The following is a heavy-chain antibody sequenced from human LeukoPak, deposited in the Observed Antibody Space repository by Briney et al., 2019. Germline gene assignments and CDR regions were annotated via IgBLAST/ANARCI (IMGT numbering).Heavy chain of an antibody. Sequence: ASVKVSCKASGYTFTSYYMHWVRQAPGQGLEWMGIINPSGGSTSYAQKFQGRVTMTRDTSTSTVYMELSSLRSEDTAVYYCARAGLLSPYYYGMDVWGQGTTVTVSS. CDR2: INPSGGST. CDR1: GYTFTSYY. J-gene: IGHJ6*02. D-gene: IGHD2/OR15-2a*01. CDR3: ARAGLLSPYYYGMDV. V-gene: IGHV1-46*01.